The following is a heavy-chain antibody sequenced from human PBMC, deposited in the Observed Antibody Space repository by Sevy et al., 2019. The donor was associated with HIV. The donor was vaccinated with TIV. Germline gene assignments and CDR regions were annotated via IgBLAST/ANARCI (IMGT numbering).Heavy chain of an antibody. D-gene: IGHD3-3*01. CDR2: ISDDSRYR. V-gene: IGHV3-21*01. CDR3: ARDFTIFGVVSGIDY. Sequence: GGSLRLSCAASGFNFRTYSMNWVRQAPGKGLEWLSSISDDSRYRYYADSVKGRFTISRANAKNSLFLQMNNLRAEDTAMYYCARDFTIFGVVSGIDYWGQGTLVTVSS. J-gene: IGHJ4*01. CDR1: GFNFRTYS.